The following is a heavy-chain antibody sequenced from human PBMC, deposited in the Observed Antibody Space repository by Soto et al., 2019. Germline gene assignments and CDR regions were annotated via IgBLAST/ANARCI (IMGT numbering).Heavy chain of an antibody. Sequence: ASVKVSCKASGYTFSSHATHWVRQAPGQRLEWMGWINAGNGNTKYSQKFQGRVTITRDTSASTAYMELSSLRSEDTAVYYCARGKWERRYYFDYWGQGTLVTVSS. V-gene: IGHV1-3*01. CDR3: ARGKWERRYYFDY. J-gene: IGHJ4*02. D-gene: IGHD1-26*01. CDR1: GYTFSSHA. CDR2: INAGNGNT.